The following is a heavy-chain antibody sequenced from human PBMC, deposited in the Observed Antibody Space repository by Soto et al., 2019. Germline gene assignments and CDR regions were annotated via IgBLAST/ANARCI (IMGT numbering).Heavy chain of an antibody. V-gene: IGHV3-53*01. CDR1: GFTVSSNY. J-gene: IGHJ5*02. CDR3: ARACSGGSCPRGIGWFDP. Sequence: EVQLVESGGGLIQPGGSLRLSCAASGFTVSSNYMSWVRQAPGKGLEWVSVIYSGGSTYYADSVKGRFTISRDNSKNTLYLQMNSLRAEDTAVYYCARACSGGSCPRGIGWFDPWGQGTLVTVSS. D-gene: IGHD2-15*01. CDR2: IYSGGST.